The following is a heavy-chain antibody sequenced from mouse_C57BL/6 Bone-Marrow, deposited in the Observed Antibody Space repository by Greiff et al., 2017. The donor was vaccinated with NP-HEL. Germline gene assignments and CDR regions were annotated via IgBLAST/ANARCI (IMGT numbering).Heavy chain of an antibody. Sequence: VKLMESGPELVKPGASVKISCKASGYAFSSSWMNWVKQRPGKGLEWIGRIYPGDGDTNYNGKFKGKATLTADKSSSTAYMQLSSLTSEDSAVYFCAILICYGNSHAYWGQGTLVTVSA. D-gene: IGHD2-1*01. J-gene: IGHJ3*01. CDR2: IYPGDGDT. V-gene: IGHV1-82*01. CDR3: AILICYGNSHAY. CDR1: GYAFSSSW.